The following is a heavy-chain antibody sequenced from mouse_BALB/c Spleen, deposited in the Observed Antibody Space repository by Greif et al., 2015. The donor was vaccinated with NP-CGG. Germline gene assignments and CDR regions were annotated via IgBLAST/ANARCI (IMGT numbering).Heavy chain of an antibody. CDR3: ARRGDYDGNYFDY. D-gene: IGHD2-4*01. CDR1: GFTFSSYY. J-gene: IGHJ2*01. CDR2: INSNGGST. V-gene: IGHV5-6-2*01. Sequence: EVQRVESGGGLVKLGGSLKLSCAASGFTFSSYYMSWVRQTPEKRLELVAAINSNGGSTYYPDTVKGRFTISRDNAKNTLYLQMSSLKSEDTAFYYCARRGDYDGNYFDYWGQGTTLTVSS.